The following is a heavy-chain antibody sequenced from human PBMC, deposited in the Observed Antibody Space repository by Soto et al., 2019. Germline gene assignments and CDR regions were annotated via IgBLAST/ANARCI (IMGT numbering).Heavy chain of an antibody. Sequence: GGSLRLSCAASGFTCSSYAMHWVRQAPGKGLEWVAVISYDGSNKYYADSVKGRFTISRDNSKNTLYLQMNSLRAEDTAVYHCASVVVVTAIHAFDIWGQGTMVTVSS. CDR3: ASVVVVTAIHAFDI. V-gene: IGHV3-30-3*01. D-gene: IGHD2-21*02. CDR1: GFTCSSYA. J-gene: IGHJ3*02. CDR2: ISYDGSNK.